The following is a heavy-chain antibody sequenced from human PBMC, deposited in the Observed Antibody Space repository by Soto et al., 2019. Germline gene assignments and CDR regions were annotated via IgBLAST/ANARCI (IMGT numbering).Heavy chain of an antibody. CDR3: TRHWGTVTNFDY. CDR1: GGSISSSSYY. CDR2: IYYSGST. Sequence: SETLSLTCTVSGGSISSSSYYWGSIRQPPGKGLEWIGSIYYSGSTYYNPSLKSRVTISVDTSKNQFSLKLSSVTAADTAVYYCTRHWGTVTNFDYWGQGTLVTVSS. V-gene: IGHV4-39*01. J-gene: IGHJ4*02. D-gene: IGHD4-17*01.